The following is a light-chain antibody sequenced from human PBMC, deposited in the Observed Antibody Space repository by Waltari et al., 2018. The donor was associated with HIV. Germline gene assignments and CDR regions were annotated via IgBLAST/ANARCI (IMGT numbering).Light chain of an antibody. CDR3: QQYETCCT. Sequence: DIHMTQSPSVLAASIGDRVTVSCRASHNIGSKLAWYQQRPGRAPTLLLFESSISFTGVPSRFSGEGSGTEFTLTIASLQADDFAIYFCQQYETCCTFGRGTMVEVK. V-gene: IGKV1-5*03. CDR1: HNIGSK. CDR2: ESS. J-gene: IGKJ4*01.